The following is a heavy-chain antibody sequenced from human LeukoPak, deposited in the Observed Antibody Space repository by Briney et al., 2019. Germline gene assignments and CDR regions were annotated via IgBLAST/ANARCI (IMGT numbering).Heavy chain of an antibody. CDR1: GYTFTTYD. J-gene: IGHJ6*02. V-gene: IGHV1-8*01. CDR3: ARPPSSGGYFYYYGMDV. Sequence: ASVKVSCKASGYTFTTYDINWVRQATGQGLEWMGWMNPNSGNTGYAQDFQGRVTMTRNTSISTAYMELSSLRSEGTAVYYCARPPSSGGYFYYYGMDVWGQGTTVTVSS. D-gene: IGHD6-25*01. CDR2: MNPNSGNT.